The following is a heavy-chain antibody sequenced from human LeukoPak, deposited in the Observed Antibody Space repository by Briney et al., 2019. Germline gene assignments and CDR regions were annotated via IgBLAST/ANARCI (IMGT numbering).Heavy chain of an antibody. V-gene: IGHV3-7*01. CDR2: IKQDGSEK. Sequence: GGALRLSCAASGFIFSNYWMSWVRQAPGKGLEWVANIKQDGSEKYCVDSVKGRFTISRDNAKNSLYLQMNSLRVEDTAIYYCATVGAVTDGAFDVWGQGTMVTVSS. J-gene: IGHJ3*01. CDR1: GFIFSNYW. D-gene: IGHD4-17*01. CDR3: ATVGAVTDGAFDV.